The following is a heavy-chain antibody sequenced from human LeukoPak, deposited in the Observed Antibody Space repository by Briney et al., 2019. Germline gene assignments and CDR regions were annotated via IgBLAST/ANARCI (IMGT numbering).Heavy chain of an antibody. CDR3: AKDLYSSGRDAFDI. J-gene: IGHJ3*02. D-gene: IGHD6-19*01. CDR2: ITGTTGDT. V-gene: IGHV3-23*01. CDR1: GFTFPNFA. Sequence: GGSLRLSCAASGFTFPNFAMTWVRRAPGRGLEWVSGITGTTGDTNCADSVKGRFTISRDNSKNTLYLQMNSLRAEDTAVYYCAKDLYSSGRDAFDIWGQGTMVTVSS.